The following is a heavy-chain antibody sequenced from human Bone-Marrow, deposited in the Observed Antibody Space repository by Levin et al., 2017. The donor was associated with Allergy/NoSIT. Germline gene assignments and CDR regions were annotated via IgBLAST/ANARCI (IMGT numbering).Heavy chain of an antibody. CDR1: GGSISSYY. J-gene: IGHJ5*02. V-gene: IGHV4-59*08. D-gene: IGHD3-10*01. CDR3: ARRYYYGSDVWFDP. Sequence: SETLSLTFTVSGGSISSYYWSWIRQPPGKGLEWIGYIYYSGSTNYNPSLKSRVTISVDTSKNQFSLKLSSVTAADTAVYYCARRYYYGSDVWFDPWGQGTLVTVSS. CDR2: IYYSGST.